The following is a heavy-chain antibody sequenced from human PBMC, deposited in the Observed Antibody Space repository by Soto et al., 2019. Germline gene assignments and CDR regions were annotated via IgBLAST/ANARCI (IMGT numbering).Heavy chain of an antibody. V-gene: IGHV4-39*01. D-gene: IGHD3-10*01. Sequence: SETLSLTCTVSGGSISRTSYYWGWIRQPPGKGLEWIGSIYYSGNTYYNPSLKSRVTISVDTSKNQFSLKLRSVTAADTAVYYCARHDFRGADYWGQGTLVTVSS. CDR2: IYYSGNT. CDR1: GGSISRTSYY. CDR3: ARHDFRGADY. J-gene: IGHJ4*02.